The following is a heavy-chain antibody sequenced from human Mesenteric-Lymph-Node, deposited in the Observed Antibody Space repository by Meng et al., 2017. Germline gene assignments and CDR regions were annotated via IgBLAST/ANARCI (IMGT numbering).Heavy chain of an antibody. Sequence: QVQLPALGTGSSTSFSTPSLTLPASGGSISSGGHSWSWIRQHPGKGLEWIAYIYYSGSTYYNPSLKSRVILSVDTSKNQFSLKLSSVTAADTAVYYCARVDSSGYFLDYWGQGTLVTVSS. CDR3: ARVDSSGYFLDY. J-gene: IGHJ4*01. CDR1: GGSISSGGHS. V-gene: IGHV4-31*03. CDR2: IYYSGST. D-gene: IGHD3-22*01.